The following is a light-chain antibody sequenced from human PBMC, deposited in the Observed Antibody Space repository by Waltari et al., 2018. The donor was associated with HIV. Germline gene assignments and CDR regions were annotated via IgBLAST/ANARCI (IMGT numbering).Light chain of an antibody. CDR1: RFNIGSNT. Sequence: QSMLTQPPSASGAPGQRVTISCSGDRFNIGSNTVNWYRQIPGEAPKLLIYVNDQRPSGVPVRFSSSRSGTSASLAINGLRSEDEADYHCAAWDDNLSGLVFGGGTRLTVL. J-gene: IGLJ2*01. V-gene: IGLV1-44*01. CDR2: VND. CDR3: AAWDDNLSGLV.